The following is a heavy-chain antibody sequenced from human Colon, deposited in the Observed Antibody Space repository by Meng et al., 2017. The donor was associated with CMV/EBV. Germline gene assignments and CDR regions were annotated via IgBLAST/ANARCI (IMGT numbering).Heavy chain of an antibody. J-gene: IGHJ4*02. Sequence: GQLVQSGAGGKEPGASVKVSCKTSGYTFNGYFMHWVRQAPGQGLEWMGWINPVTGDTSYAQKFQVRVTMTRDTSISTAYMELSSLRSDDTAVYYCATFGGDFDYWGQGTLVTVSS. CDR2: INPVTGDT. V-gene: IGHV1-2*02. CDR1: GYTFNGYF. CDR3: ATFGGDFDY. D-gene: IGHD3-3*01.